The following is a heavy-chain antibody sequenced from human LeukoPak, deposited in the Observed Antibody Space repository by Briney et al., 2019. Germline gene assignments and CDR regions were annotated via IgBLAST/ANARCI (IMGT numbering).Heavy chain of an antibody. Sequence: PSETLSLTCAVYGGSFSGYYWSWIRQPPGKGLEWIGEINHSGSTNYNPSLKSRVTISVDTSKNQFSLRLSSVTAADTAVYYCAKVEGGAQLANWFDPWGQGTLVTVSS. V-gene: IGHV4-34*01. D-gene: IGHD1-1*01. CDR3: AKVEGGAQLANWFDP. CDR2: INHSGST. J-gene: IGHJ5*02. CDR1: GGSFSGYY.